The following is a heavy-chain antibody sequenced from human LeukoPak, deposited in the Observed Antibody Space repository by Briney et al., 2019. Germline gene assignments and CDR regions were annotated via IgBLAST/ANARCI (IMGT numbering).Heavy chain of an antibody. J-gene: IGHJ3*02. D-gene: IGHD3-22*01. Sequence: SETLSLTCAVYGGSFSGYYWSWIRQPPGKGLEWIGEINHSGSTNYNPSLKSRVTISVDTSKNQFSLKLSSVTAADTAVYYCARAWRPYYYDSSGYAFDIWGQGTMVTVSS. CDR2: INHSGST. CDR3: ARAWRPYYYDSSGYAFDI. CDR1: GGSFSGYY. V-gene: IGHV4-34*01.